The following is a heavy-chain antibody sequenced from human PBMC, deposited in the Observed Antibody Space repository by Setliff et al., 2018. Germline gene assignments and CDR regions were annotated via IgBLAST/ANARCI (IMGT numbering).Heavy chain of an antibody. CDR2: IYSGGST. CDR3: AKAANIATAWAYYYYGMDV. D-gene: IGHD6-13*01. Sequence: GGSLRLSCAASGFTVSSNYMSWVRQAPGKGLEWVSVIYSGGSTYYADSVKGRFTISRDNSKNTLYLQMNSLRAEDTAIYYCAKAANIATAWAYYYYGMDVWGQGTTVTVSS. CDR1: GFTVSSNY. J-gene: IGHJ6*02. V-gene: IGHV3-53*01.